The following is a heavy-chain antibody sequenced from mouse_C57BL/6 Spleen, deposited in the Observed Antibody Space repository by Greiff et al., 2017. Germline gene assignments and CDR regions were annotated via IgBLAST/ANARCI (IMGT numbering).Heavy chain of an antibody. CDR1: GFTFSSYA. D-gene: IGHD2-1*01. J-gene: IGHJ4*01. Sequence: EVQGVESGEGLVKPGGSLKLSCAASGFTFSSYAMSWVRQTPEKRLEWVAYISSGGDYIYYADTVKGRFTISRDNARNTLYLQMSSLKSEDTAMYYCTSHMVTTLYYYAMDYWGQGTSVTVSS. CDR2: ISSGGDYI. V-gene: IGHV5-9-1*02. CDR3: TSHMVTTLYYYAMDY.